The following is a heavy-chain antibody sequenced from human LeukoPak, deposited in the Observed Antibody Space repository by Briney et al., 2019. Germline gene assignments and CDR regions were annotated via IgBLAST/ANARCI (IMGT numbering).Heavy chain of an antibody. Sequence: PSETLSLTCTVSGVSISSSYSYWGWIRQPPGMGLEWIGSIYYTGNTYYNASLKSQVSISIDTSKNQSSLKLSSVTAADTAVYYCSVAAAGHDYWGQGTLVTVSS. CDR1: GVSISSSYSY. CDR3: SVAAAGHDY. V-gene: IGHV4-39*01. J-gene: IGHJ4*02. D-gene: IGHD6-13*01. CDR2: IYYTGNT.